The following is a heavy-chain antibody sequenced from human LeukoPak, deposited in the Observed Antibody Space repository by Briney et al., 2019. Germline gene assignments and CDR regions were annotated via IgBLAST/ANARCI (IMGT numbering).Heavy chain of an antibody. D-gene: IGHD3-22*01. CDR3: ARDTWRDYYDSSGYYDAFDI. V-gene: IGHV4-39*07. CDR2: IYYSGST. Sequence: PSETLSLTCTVSGGSISSSSYYWGWIRQPPGKGLEWIGSIYYSGSTNYNPSLKSRVTISVDTSKNQFSLKLSSVTAADTAVYYCARDTWRDYYDSSGYYDAFDIWGQGTMVTVSS. CDR1: GGSISSSSYY. J-gene: IGHJ3*02.